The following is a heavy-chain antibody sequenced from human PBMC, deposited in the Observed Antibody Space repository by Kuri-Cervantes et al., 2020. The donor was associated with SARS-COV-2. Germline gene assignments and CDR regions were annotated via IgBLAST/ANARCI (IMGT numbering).Heavy chain of an antibody. V-gene: IGHV3-23*01. D-gene: IGHD2-2*01. CDR3: ARGGCSSTSCLPFDY. J-gene: IGHJ4*02. CDR2: ISGSGGST. Sequence: GESLKISCAASGFTFSSYAMSWVRQAPGKGLEWVSAISGSGGSTYYADSVKGRFTTSRDNAKNSLYLQMNSLRAADTAVYYCARGGCSSTSCLPFDYWGQGTLVTVSS. CDR1: GFTFSSYA.